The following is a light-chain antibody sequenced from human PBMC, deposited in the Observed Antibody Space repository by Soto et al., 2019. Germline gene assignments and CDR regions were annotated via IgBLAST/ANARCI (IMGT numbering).Light chain of an antibody. Sequence: EIVLTQSPATLSLSPGERATLSCRASQSVSSYLAWYQQKPGQAPRLLIYDASNRATGIPARFSGSGSGTDFTLTTSSLAHADFAVYYCQQRSTWPPSITFGQGTRLEIK. CDR1: QSVSSY. CDR3: QQRSTWPPSIT. V-gene: IGKV3-11*01. CDR2: DAS. J-gene: IGKJ5*01.